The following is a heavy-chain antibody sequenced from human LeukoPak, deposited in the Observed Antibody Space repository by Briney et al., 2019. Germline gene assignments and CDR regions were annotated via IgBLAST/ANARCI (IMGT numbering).Heavy chain of an antibody. CDR3: ARMDYYTSGTYTYPNFDY. CDR2: IKQDGSET. V-gene: IGHV3-7*03. J-gene: IGHJ4*02. Sequence: PGESLRLSCAASGFTFSRYWMSWVRQAPGQGLEWVATIKQDGSETYYVDSVKGRFTISRDSAKNSLHLQMNSLRAEDAAVFYCARMDYYTSGTYTYPNFDYWGQGTLVTVSS. D-gene: IGHD3-10*01. CDR1: GFTFSRYW.